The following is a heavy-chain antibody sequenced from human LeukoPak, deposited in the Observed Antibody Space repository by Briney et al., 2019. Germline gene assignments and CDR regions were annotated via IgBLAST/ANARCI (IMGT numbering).Heavy chain of an antibody. J-gene: IGHJ4*02. CDR1: GYTFTGYY. CDR3: ARDGDSGYDLLGDY. Sequence: ASVKVSCKASGYTFTGYYMHWVRQAPGQGLEWMGWINPDSGGTNYAQKFQGRVTMTRDTSISTAYMELSRLRSDDTAVYYCARDGDSGYDLLGDYWGQGTLVTVSS. CDR2: INPDSGGT. V-gene: IGHV1-2*02. D-gene: IGHD5-12*01.